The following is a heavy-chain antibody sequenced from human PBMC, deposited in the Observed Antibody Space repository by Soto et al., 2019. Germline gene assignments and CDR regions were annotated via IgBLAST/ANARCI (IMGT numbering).Heavy chain of an antibody. CDR1: GFPFSSSW. CDR2: ISPDGSGT. CDR3: VRQYY. Sequence: GGSLRLSCAASGFPFSSSWMSWARQVPGKGLEFVANISPDGSGTNDVDSMRGRFTISRDNAKNSLFLQMNSLRVEDTAVYYCVRQYYWGRGTPVTVSS. J-gene: IGHJ4*02. V-gene: IGHV3-7*04.